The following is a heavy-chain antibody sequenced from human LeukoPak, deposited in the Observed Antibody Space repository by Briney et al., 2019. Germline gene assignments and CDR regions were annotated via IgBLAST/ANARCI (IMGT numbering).Heavy chain of an antibody. V-gene: IGHV3-23*01. Sequence: WGSLRLSCAASGFTFTSYGMSWVRQAPGKGLEWVSAISGSGGSTYYADSVKGRFTISRDNSKNTLYLQMNSLRAEDTAVYYCAKVSECEWELRDFDYWGQGTLVTVSS. CDR3: AKVSECEWELRDFDY. CDR1: GFTFTSYG. CDR2: ISGSGGST. J-gene: IGHJ4*02. D-gene: IGHD1-26*01.